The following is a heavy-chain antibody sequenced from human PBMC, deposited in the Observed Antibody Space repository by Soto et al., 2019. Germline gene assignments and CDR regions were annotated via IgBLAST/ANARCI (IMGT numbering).Heavy chain of an antibody. Sequence: GGSLRLSCAASGFTVSSNYMSWVRQAPGKGLEWVSVIYSDGSTYYADSVKGRFTISRDNSKNTLYLQMNSLRAEDTAVYYCARRMVATYTNYYYMDVWGKGTTVTVSS. V-gene: IGHV3-66*04. CDR3: ARRMVATYTNYYYMDV. CDR1: GFTVSSNY. J-gene: IGHJ6*03. D-gene: IGHD5-12*01. CDR2: IYSDGST.